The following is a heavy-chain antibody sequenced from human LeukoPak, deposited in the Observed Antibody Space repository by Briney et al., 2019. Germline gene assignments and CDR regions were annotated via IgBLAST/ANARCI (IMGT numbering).Heavy chain of an antibody. D-gene: IGHD2-2*01. CDR2: FDPEDGET. V-gene: IGHV1-24*01. CDR1: GYTXTELS. CDR3: ATTVVPAAIGGYYYGMDV. Sequence: ASVKVSCKVSGYTXTELSMHWVRQAPGKGLEWMGGFDPEDGETIYAQKFQGRVTMTEDTSTDTAYMELSSLRSEDTAVYYCATTVVPAAIGGYYYGMDVWGQGTTVTVSS. J-gene: IGHJ6*02.